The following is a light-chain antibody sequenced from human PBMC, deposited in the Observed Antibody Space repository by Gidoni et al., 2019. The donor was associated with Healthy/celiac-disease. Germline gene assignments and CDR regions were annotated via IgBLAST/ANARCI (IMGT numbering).Light chain of an antibody. CDR3: QQYGSSPPWT. V-gene: IGKV3-20*01. CDR1: QSVSSSY. CDR2: GAS. Sequence: EILLTQSPATLSSSPGERATLSCRGSQSVSSSYLSWYQQKHGQAPRLLIYGASSRATGMPDRFSCSGSWTAFSLTISRLAPDDFSVYYCQQYGSSPPWTFGQGTKVEIK. J-gene: IGKJ1*01.